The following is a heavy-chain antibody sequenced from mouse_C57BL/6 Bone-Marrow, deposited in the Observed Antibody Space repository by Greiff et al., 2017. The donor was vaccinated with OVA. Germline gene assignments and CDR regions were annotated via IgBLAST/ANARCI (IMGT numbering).Heavy chain of an antibody. CDR1: GFNIKDDY. J-gene: IGHJ4*01. V-gene: IGHV14-4*01. Sequence: VQLKESGAELVRPGASVKLSCTASGFNIKDDYMHWVKQRPEQGLEWIGWIDPENGDTEYASKFQGKATITADTSSNTAYLQLSSLTSEDTAVYYCTTRISLYYAMDYWGQGTSVTVSS. CDR3: TTRISLYYAMDY. CDR2: IDPENGDT.